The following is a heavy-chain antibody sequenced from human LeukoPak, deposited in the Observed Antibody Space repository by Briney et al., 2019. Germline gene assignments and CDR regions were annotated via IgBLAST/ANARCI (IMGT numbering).Heavy chain of an antibody. CDR2: INPNSGGT. V-gene: IGHV1-2*02. J-gene: IGHJ3*02. Sequence: ASVKVSCKAPGYILSSYYMHWVRQAPGQGLEWMGWINPNSGGTNYAQKFQGRVTMTRDTSISTAYMELSRLRSDDTAVYYCARGRGDVVVTAENAFDIWGQGTMVTVSS. CDR1: GYILSSYY. D-gene: IGHD2-21*02. CDR3: ARGRGDVVVTAENAFDI.